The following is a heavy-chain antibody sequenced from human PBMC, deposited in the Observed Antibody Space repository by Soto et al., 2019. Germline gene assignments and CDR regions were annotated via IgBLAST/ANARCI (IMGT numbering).Heavy chain of an antibody. D-gene: IGHD3-22*01. Sequence: SETLSLTCAVYGGSFTGYYWSWIRQPPGKGLEWIGEINHSGSTNYNPSLKSRVTISVDTSKNQFSLKLTSVTAADTAMYYCGRARQYYDCEFDPWGQGTLVTVSS. J-gene: IGHJ5*02. V-gene: IGHV4-34*01. CDR2: INHSGST. CDR3: GRARQYYDCEFDP. CDR1: GGSFTGYY.